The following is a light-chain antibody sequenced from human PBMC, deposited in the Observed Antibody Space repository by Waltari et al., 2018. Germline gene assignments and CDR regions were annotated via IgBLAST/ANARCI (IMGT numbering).Light chain of an antibody. V-gene: IGKV4-1*01. CDR3: QQYYDTPRT. CDR2: WAS. Sequence: DIVLTQSPDSLPVSLGERATVNCKSSPSLLFGSNYKNYLAWYQQKPGQPPKLLIYWASTRESGVPARFSGSGSGTDFTLTIDSLQAEDVAVYYCQQYYDTPRTFGQGTKVEIK. J-gene: IGKJ1*01. CDR1: PSLLFGSNYKNY.